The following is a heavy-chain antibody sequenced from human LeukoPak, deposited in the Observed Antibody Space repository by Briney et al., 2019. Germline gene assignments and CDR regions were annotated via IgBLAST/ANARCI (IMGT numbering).Heavy chain of an antibody. V-gene: IGHV3-7*03. J-gene: IGHJ3*02. D-gene: IGHD4-17*01. CDR2: IKQDGSEK. Sequence: GGSLRLSCAASGFTITTYGMSWVRQAPGKGLEWVANIKQDGSEKYYVDSVKGRFTISRDNAKNSLNLQMNSLKTEDTAVYYCTTDRNDYGDYVEAFDIWGQGTMVTVSS. CDR1: GFTITTYG. CDR3: TTDRNDYGDYVEAFDI.